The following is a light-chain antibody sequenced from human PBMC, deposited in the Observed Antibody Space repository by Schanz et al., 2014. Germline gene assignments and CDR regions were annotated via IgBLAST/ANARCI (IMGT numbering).Light chain of an antibody. Sequence: QSALTQPASVSGSPGQSITISCTGTSNDVQFFNLVSWYQHHPGKAPKVVIYEGNKRPSGVSDRFSGSKSGNTASLTISGLQAEDEADYHQKVFGGGTKLTVL. CDR2: EGN. J-gene: IGLJ3*02. V-gene: IGLV2-14*02. CDR3: KV. CDR1: SNDVQFFNL.